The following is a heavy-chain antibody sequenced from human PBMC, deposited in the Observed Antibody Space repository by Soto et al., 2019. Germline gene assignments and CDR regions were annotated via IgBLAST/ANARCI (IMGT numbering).Heavy chain of an antibody. CDR1: GYTLTELS. CDR2: FDPEDGET. Sequence: ASVKVSCKVSGYTLTELSMHWVRQAPGKGLEWMGGFDPEDGETIYAQKFQGRVTMTEDTSTDTAYMELSSLRSEDTAVYYCATVGAERSGSHGYSYGMEVWGEGTKVTVSS. CDR3: ATVGAERSGSHGYSYGMEV. J-gene: IGHJ6*02. D-gene: IGHD1-26*01. V-gene: IGHV1-24*01.